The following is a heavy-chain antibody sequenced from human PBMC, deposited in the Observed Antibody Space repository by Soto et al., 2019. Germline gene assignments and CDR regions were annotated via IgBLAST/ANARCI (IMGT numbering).Heavy chain of an antibody. V-gene: IGHV3-15*07. CDR1: GVIINKAG. CDR2: IKSKTDGGTP. Sequence: PWVPLRLSWRAAGVIINKAGINRVRKTTGKGLEWVGRIKSKTDGGTPDFAAPVKGRFAISRDDSKNVVYLQMNSLKVEDTGIFYCTTDSYSPIVTVRFAYWGNGTLVTVSS. CDR3: TTDSYSPIVTVRFAY. D-gene: IGHD1-26*01. J-gene: IGHJ4*01.